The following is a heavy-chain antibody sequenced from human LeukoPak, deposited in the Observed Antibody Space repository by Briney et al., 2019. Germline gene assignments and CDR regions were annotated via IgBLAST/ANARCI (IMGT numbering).Heavy chain of an antibody. J-gene: IGHJ4*02. CDR1: GYSISSGYY. V-gene: IGHV4-38-2*01. Sequence: SETLSLTCVVSGYSISSGYYWGWIQQPPGKGLEWIGNVYQIGSTYYNPSLTSRVTISIDTSKNQFSLKLNSVTAADTAVYYCARGLSMVRGVTPDYWGQGTLVTVSS. CDR3: ARGLSMVRGVTPDY. CDR2: VYQIGST. D-gene: IGHD3-10*01.